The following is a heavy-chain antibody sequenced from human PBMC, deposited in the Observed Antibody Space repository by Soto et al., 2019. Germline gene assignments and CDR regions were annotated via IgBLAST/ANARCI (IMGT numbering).Heavy chain of an antibody. J-gene: IGHJ3*02. CDR2: TIPIFGTS. CDR1: GGTFSIYG. D-gene: IGHD1-26*01. Sequence: QVHLVQSGAEVKKPGSSVKVSCKASGGTFSIYGASWVRQAPGQGPEWMGGTIPIFGTSNYAQKFQGRVTINADKSTNTAYMELSSLRSEDTAVYYCASPYMSSSGFDIWGQGTTVTVSS. CDR3: ASPYMSSSGFDI. V-gene: IGHV1-69*06.